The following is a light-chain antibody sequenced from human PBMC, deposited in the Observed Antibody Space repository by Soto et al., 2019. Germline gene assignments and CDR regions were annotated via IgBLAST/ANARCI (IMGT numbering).Light chain of an antibody. Sequence: DIQMTQSPSTLSASVGDRVTITCRASQSIGSSLAWYQQKPGKGPKLLIYDASTLESGVPSRFSGSGFGTEFALTISSLQPDDFATYYCQLYNSYTFGQGTKVDIK. CDR3: QLYNSYT. V-gene: IGKV1-5*01. J-gene: IGKJ2*01. CDR2: DAS. CDR1: QSIGSS.